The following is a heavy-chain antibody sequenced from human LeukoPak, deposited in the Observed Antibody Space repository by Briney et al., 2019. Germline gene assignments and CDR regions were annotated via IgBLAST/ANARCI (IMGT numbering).Heavy chain of an antibody. J-gene: IGHJ4*02. CDR1: GFTFSSYA. CDR2: ISYDGSNK. CDR3: AKNQRPKATRYYFDY. D-gene: IGHD1-14*01. V-gene: IGHV3-30-3*01. Sequence: GGSLRLSCAASGFTFSSYAMHWVRQAPGKGLEWVAVISYDGSNKYYADSVKGRFTISRDNSKNTLYLQMNSLRAEDTAVYYCAKNQRPKATRYYFDYWGQGTLVTVSS.